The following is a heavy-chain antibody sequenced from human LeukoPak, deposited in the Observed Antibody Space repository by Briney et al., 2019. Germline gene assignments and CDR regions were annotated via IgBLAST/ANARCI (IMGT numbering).Heavy chain of an antibody. Sequence: PGGSLRLSCAASGFTFSSYAMHWVRQAPGKGLEWVAVISYDGSNKYYADSVKGRFTISRDNSKNTLYLQMNSLRAEDTAVYYCARDAFQASGTYMDYWGQGTLVTVSS. J-gene: IGHJ4*02. CDR1: GFTFSSYA. CDR2: ISYDGSNK. D-gene: IGHD3-10*01. V-gene: IGHV3-30-3*01. CDR3: ARDAFQASGTYMDY.